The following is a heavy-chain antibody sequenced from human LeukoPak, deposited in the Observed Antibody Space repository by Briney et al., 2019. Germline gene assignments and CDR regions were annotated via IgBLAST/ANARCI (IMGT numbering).Heavy chain of an antibody. J-gene: IGHJ4*02. CDR1: GGSFRGYY. CDR3: ARGDPSGRYYFDY. V-gene: IGHV4-34*01. CDR2: INHSGST. D-gene: IGHD6-19*01. Sequence: SETLSLTCAVYGGSFRGYYWSWIRQPPGKGLEWIGEINHSGSTNYNPSLKSRVTISVDTSKNQFSLKLSSATAADTAVYYCARGDPSGRYYFDYWGQGTLVTFSS.